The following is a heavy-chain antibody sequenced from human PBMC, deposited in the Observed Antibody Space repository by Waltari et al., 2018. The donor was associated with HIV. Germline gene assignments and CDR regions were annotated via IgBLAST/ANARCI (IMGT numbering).Heavy chain of an antibody. Sequence: VQLVQSGPEMKKPGESLQISCKAFGYSFVNYWIGWVRQKPGKGLEWMGVIYAGDSDIKYSPSFQGQVAISVDKSVSTAYLQWRSLKASDTAVYYCARSIHYDDKGYFLKDAFHIWGQGTTVTVSS. CDR3: ARSIHYDDKGYFLKDAFHI. J-gene: IGHJ3*02. V-gene: IGHV5-51*03. CDR1: GYSFVNYW. CDR2: IYAGDSDI. D-gene: IGHD3-16*01.